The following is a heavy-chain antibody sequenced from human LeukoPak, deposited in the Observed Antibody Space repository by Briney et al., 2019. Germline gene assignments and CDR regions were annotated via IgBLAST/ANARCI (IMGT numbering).Heavy chain of an antibody. D-gene: IGHD3-22*01. Sequence: NPSETLSLTCAVYGGSFSGYYWSWIRQPPGKGLEWIGEINHSGSTNYNPSLKSRVTISVDTSKNQFSLKLSSVTAADTAVYYCARGNVRYYYDSSGYYYVLFDYWGQGTLVTVSS. J-gene: IGHJ4*02. CDR3: ARGNVRYYYDSSGYYYVLFDY. CDR1: GGSFSGYY. V-gene: IGHV4-34*01. CDR2: INHSGST.